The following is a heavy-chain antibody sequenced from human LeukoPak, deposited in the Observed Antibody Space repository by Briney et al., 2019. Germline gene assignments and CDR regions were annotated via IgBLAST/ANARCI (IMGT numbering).Heavy chain of an antibody. J-gene: IGHJ3*02. D-gene: IGHD3-22*01. Sequence: GGSLRLSCAASGFTFSSYGMHWVRQAPGKGLEWVAFIRYDGSNKYYADPVKGRFTISRDNSKNTLYLQMNSLRAEDTAVYYCAKDSGKDYYDSSGYYAFDIWGQGTMVTVSS. V-gene: IGHV3-30*02. CDR1: GFTFSSYG. CDR3: AKDSGKDYYDSSGYYAFDI. CDR2: IRYDGSNK.